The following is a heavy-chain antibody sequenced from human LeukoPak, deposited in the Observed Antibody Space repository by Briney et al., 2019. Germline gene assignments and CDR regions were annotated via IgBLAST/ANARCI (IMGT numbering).Heavy chain of an antibody. Sequence: QSGGSLRLSCAASGFTFSSYAMSWVRQAPGKGLEWVSVIYSGGSTYYADSVKGRFTISRDNSKNTLYLQMNSLRAEDTAVYYCASSLRYFDWLIGNYFDYWGQGTLVTVSS. J-gene: IGHJ4*02. D-gene: IGHD3-9*01. CDR3: ASSLRYFDWLIGNYFDY. CDR2: IYSGGST. CDR1: GFTFSSYA. V-gene: IGHV3-53*01.